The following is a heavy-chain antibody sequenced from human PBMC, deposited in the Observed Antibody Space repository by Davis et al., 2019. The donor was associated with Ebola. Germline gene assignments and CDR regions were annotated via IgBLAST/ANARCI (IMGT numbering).Heavy chain of an antibody. V-gene: IGHV1-18*01. CDR1: GYTFNNYA. CDR3: ARGRYPTSSLDY. D-gene: IGHD6-6*01. J-gene: IGHJ4*02. CDR2: ISAYNGNT. Sequence: ASVKVSCKASGYTFNNYAISWVRQAPGQGLEWMGWISAYNGNTNYAQILQGRVTMTTDTSTNTAYMELRSLISDDTAVYYCARGRYPTSSLDYWGQGTLVTVSS.